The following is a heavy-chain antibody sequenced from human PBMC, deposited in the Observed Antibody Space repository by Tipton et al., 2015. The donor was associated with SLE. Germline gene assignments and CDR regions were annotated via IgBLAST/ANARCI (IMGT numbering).Heavy chain of an antibody. Sequence: TLSLTCGVYGGSFSGYYWSWVRQPPGKGLEWIGEINHSGTTNYNPSLKSRVTISVDTSKNQFSLKLSSVTAADTAVYYCAELEGLSYGYSFDYWGQGILVTVSS. D-gene: IGHD5-18*01. V-gene: IGHV4-34*01. J-gene: IGHJ4*02. CDR3: AELEGLSYGYSFDY. CDR1: GGSFSGYY. CDR2: INHSGTT.